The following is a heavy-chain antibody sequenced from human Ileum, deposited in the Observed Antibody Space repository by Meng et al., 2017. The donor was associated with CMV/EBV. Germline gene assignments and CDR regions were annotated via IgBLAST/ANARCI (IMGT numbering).Heavy chain of an antibody. Sequence: QVQLVESGGGVVQPGRSLRLSCAAFGLTFSIYALQWVRQAPGKGLEWLAVISSDGGIKIYADSVKGRFTTSRDNSKNTVSLQMDSLRGEDTAVYYCASSQSGSYEAYLDYWGQGTLVTVS. CDR2: ISSDGGIK. CDR3: ASSQSGSYEAYLDY. D-gene: IGHD1-26*01. J-gene: IGHJ4*02. CDR1: GLTFSIYA. V-gene: IGHV3-30-3*01.